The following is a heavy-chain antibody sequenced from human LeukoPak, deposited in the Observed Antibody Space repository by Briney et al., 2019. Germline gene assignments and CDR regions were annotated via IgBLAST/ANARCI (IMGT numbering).Heavy chain of an antibody. CDR2: ISAYNGKT. D-gene: IGHD5-12*01. V-gene: IGHV1-18*01. J-gene: IGHJ3*02. Sequence: ASVKVSCKAFGFTFTSYGISWLRQAPGQGLEWVGWISAYNGKTNYAQNLQGRVTMTTDTSTSTAYMELRSLRSDDTAVYYCARGSNIVATEKAFDIWGQGTKVTVAS. CDR1: GFTFTSYG. CDR3: ARGSNIVATEKAFDI.